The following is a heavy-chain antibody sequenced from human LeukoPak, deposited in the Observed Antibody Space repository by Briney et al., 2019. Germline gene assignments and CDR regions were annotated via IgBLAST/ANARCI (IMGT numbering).Heavy chain of an antibody. D-gene: IGHD4-11*01. CDR2: IGGRGSNI. CDR3: ARTYSNLFDY. V-gene: IGHV3-48*01. Sequence: GGSLRLSCAASGFTFSSYSMNWVRQAPGKGLEWVSYIGGRGSNICYADSVKGRFTISRDNAKDSVNLQMNSLRAEDTAVYYCARTYSNLFDYWGQGTLVTVSS. J-gene: IGHJ4*02. CDR1: GFTFSSYS.